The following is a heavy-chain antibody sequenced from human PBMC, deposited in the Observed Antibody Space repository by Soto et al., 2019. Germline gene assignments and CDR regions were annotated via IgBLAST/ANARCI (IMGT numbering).Heavy chain of an antibody. CDR1: GGSISSSSYY. V-gene: IGHV4-39*01. D-gene: IGHD6-6*01. CDR3: ARQYSSSDHKYYYYYYGMDV. Sequence: TSETLSLTCTVSGGSISSSSYYWGWIRQPPGKGLEWIGSIYYSGSTYYNPSLKSRVTISVDTSKNQFSLKLSSVTAADTAVYYCARQYSSSDHKYYYYYYGMDVWGQGTTVTVSS. CDR2: IYYSGST. J-gene: IGHJ6*02.